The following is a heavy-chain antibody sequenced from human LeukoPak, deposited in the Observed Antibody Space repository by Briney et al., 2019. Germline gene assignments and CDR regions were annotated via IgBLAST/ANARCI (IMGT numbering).Heavy chain of an antibody. J-gene: IGHJ4*02. CDR1: GGSFSGYY. V-gene: IGHV4-34*01. CDR2: INHSGST. CDR3: AGRFDY. Sequence: PSETLSLTCAVYGGSFSGYYWSWIRQPPGKGLEWIGEINHSGSTNYNPSLKSRVTISVDTSKNQFSLKLSSVTAADTAVYYCAGRFDYWGQETLVTVSS.